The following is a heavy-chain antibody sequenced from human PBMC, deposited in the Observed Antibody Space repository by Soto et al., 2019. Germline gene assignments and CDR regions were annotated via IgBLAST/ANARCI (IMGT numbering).Heavy chain of an antibody. D-gene: IGHD2-2*01. CDR2: IIPIFGTA. Sequence: GASVKVSCKASGGTFSSYAISWVRQAPGQGLEWMGGIIPIFGTANYAQKFQGRVTITADESTSTAYMELSSLRSEDTAVYYCAQSLVVPAAPGYNWFDPWGQGTLVTVSS. CDR1: GGTFSSYA. CDR3: AQSLVVPAAPGYNWFDP. V-gene: IGHV1-69*13. J-gene: IGHJ5*02.